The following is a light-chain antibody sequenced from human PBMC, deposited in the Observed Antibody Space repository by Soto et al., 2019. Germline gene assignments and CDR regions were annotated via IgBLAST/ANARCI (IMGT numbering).Light chain of an antibody. CDR1: QSFRGL. V-gene: IGKV3-11*01. J-gene: IGKJ5*01. Sequence: EGMLTKSPVTLSLSPGERATLSCRASQSFRGLLAWYQQKPGQAPRLLIYDAYNRATGIPPRFSGSGSGTDFTLTISSLEPEDSAVYYCQQRHMWPITFGQGTRLEI. CDR3: QQRHMWPIT. CDR2: DAY.